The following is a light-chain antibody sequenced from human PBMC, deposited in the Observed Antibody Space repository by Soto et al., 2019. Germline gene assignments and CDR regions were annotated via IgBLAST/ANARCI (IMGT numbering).Light chain of an antibody. CDR2: WAS. CDR3: QQYYGSTHT. CDR1: QSVLYSSNNKNY. V-gene: IGKV4-1*01. J-gene: IGKJ2*01. Sequence: DIVMTQSPDSLAVSLGERATINCKSSQSVLYSSNNKNYLAWYQQKPGQPPKLLIYWASTRESGVPDRFSGSGSGTDFTLTISSLQAEDVAVYYCQQYYGSTHTFGQGTKLEIK.